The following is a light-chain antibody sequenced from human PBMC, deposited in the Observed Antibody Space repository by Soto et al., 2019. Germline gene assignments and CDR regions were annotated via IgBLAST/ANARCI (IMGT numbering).Light chain of an antibody. Sequence: QSVLTQPPSASGTHGQRVTISCSGSGSNVGTSYVYWYQQLPGTAPKLLIYANNQRPSGVPDRFSGSKSGTSASLAISGLRSEDEAEYYCAAWDDSLSGRVFGGGTKLTVL. J-gene: IGLJ3*02. CDR3: AAWDDSLSGRV. CDR2: ANN. CDR1: GSNVGTSY. V-gene: IGLV1-47*01.